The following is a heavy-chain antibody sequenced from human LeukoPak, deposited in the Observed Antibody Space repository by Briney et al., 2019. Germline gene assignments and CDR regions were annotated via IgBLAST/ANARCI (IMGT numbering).Heavy chain of an antibody. V-gene: IGHV4-59*11. Sequence: PSETLSLTCTFSGGSISSHYWSWIRQPPGKGLEWIGCVYYSGSTNYKPSLKSRVAISVDTSKNQFSLKLSSVTAADTAVYYCARYSTGWYDAFDIWGQGTMVTVSS. CDR2: VYYSGST. D-gene: IGHD6-19*01. CDR3: ARYSTGWYDAFDI. CDR1: GGSISSHY. J-gene: IGHJ3*02.